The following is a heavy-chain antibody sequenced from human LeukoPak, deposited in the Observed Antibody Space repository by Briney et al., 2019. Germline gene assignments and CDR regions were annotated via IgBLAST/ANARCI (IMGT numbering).Heavy chain of an antibody. CDR1: GFTFSSYA. CDR3: ANAGTGLVAGDY. Sequence: GGSLRLSCAASGFTFSSYAMSWVRQAPGMGLERVSAISGSGGSTYYADSVKGRFTISRDNSKNTLYLQMNSLRAEDTAVYYCANAGTGLVAGDYWGQGTLVTVSS. CDR2: ISGSGGST. D-gene: IGHD6-19*01. J-gene: IGHJ4*02. V-gene: IGHV3-23*01.